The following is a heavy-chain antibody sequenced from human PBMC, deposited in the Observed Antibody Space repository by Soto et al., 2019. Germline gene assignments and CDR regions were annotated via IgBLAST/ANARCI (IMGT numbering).Heavy chain of an antibody. V-gene: IGHV3-7*03. J-gene: IGHJ4*02. CDR1: GFTFSSYC. CDR2: IKQDGSEK. Sequence: EVQLVESGGGLVQPGGSLRLSCAASGFTFSSYCMSWVRQAPGKGLEWVANIKQDGSEKYYVDSVKGLFTISRDNAKNSLYLQMNSLSAEDTAVYYCARDTPLWLGNRWGQGTLVTVSS. CDR3: ARDTPLWLGNR. D-gene: IGHD3-10*01.